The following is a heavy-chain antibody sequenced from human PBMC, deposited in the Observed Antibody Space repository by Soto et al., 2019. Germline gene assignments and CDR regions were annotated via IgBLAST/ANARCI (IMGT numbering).Heavy chain of an antibody. D-gene: IGHD1-20*01. Sequence: EVQLVESGGALVQPGGSLRLSCAASGFTFSNYWMSWVRQAPGKGLEWVAKIKQDGGDKYYVDSVKGRFTISRDNAKNSLSLQMSSLRVDDTAVYYCARERYEATPFDNWGQGTLVTVSS. CDR2: IKQDGGDK. CDR3: ARERYEATPFDN. J-gene: IGHJ4*02. V-gene: IGHV3-7*01. CDR1: GFTFSNYW.